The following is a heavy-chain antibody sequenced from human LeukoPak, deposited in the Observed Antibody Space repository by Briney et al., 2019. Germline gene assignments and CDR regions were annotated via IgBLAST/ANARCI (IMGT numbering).Heavy chain of an antibody. J-gene: IGHJ6*02. CDR3: ARDYYDSSGYPDYGMDV. CDR2: IYYSGST. D-gene: IGHD3-22*01. V-gene: IGHV4-30-4*01. Sequence: SETLSLTCTVSGGSISSGDYYWSWIRQPPGKGLEWIGYIYYSGSTYYNPSLKSRVTISVDTSKNQFSLKLSSVSAADTAVYYCARDYYDSSGYPDYGMDVWGQGTTVTVSS. CDR1: GGSISSGDYY.